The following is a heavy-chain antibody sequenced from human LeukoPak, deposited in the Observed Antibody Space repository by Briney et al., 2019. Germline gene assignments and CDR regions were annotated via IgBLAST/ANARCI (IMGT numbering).Heavy chain of an antibody. CDR1: GGTFSSYA. CDR3: ARATSANEYSYGFHFDY. Sequence: SVKVSCKASGGTFSSYAISWVRQAPGQGLEWMGGIIPIFGTANYAQKFQGRVTITTDESTSTAYMELSSLRSEDTAVYYCARATSANEYSYGFHFDYWGQGTLVTVSS. D-gene: IGHD5-18*01. CDR2: IIPIFGTA. J-gene: IGHJ4*02. V-gene: IGHV1-69*05.